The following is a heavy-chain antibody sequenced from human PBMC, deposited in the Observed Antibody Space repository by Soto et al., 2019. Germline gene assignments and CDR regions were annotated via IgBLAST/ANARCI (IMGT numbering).Heavy chain of an antibody. CDR2: IWYDGSNK. CDR1: GFTFSSSG. V-gene: IGHV3-33*01. CDR3: ASGETGAEFYYGMDV. Sequence: QVQLVESGGGVVQPGRSLRLSCVASGFTFSSSGMHWVRQAPGKGLEWVAVIWYDGSNKYYADSVNGRFTISRDNSKNTLYLQMNSLRAEDTAAYYCASGETGAEFYYGMDVWGQGTTVTVPS. D-gene: IGHD6-13*01. J-gene: IGHJ6*02.